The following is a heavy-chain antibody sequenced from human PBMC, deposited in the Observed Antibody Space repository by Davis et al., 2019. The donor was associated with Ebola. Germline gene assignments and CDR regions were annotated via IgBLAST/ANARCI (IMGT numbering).Heavy chain of an antibody. D-gene: IGHD3-9*01. CDR1: GYSFTSYW. Sequence: GESLKISCKGSGYSFTSYWISWVRQIPGKGLEWMGRIDPSESDTKYSPSFQGHVTIPADNSISTAYLQWSSLKASDTAIYYCAKTYYDILTGDLYGMDVWGQGTTVTVSS. V-gene: IGHV5-10-1*01. CDR2: IDPSESDT. CDR3: AKTYYDILTGDLYGMDV. J-gene: IGHJ6*02.